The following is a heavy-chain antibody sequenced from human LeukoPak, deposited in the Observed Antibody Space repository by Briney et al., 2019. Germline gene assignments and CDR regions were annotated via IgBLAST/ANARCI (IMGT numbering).Heavy chain of an antibody. Sequence: GGSLRLSCAASGFTFSDYYMSWIRQAPGKGLEWVSYISSGGSTIYYADSVKGRFTISRDNAKNSLYLQMNSLRAEDTAVYYCARDKSVAVAGTLDYWGQGTLVTVSS. CDR1: GFTFSDYY. J-gene: IGHJ4*02. CDR2: ISSGGSTI. CDR3: ARDKSVAVAGTLDY. D-gene: IGHD6-19*01. V-gene: IGHV3-11*01.